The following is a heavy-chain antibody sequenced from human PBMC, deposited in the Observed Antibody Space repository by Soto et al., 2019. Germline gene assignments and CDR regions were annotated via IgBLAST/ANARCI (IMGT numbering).Heavy chain of an antibody. CDR3: ARASPPAHTAMSSSHHFYGVDV. D-gene: IGHD5-18*01. V-gene: IGHV3-53*01. CDR1: GFTVSSNY. Sequence: GGSLRLSCAASGFTVSSNYMSWVRQAPGKGLEWVSVIYSGGSTYYADSVKGRFTISRDNSKNTLYLQMNRMRAEDTAVYYCARASPPAHTAMSSSHHFYGVDVWGQGTTVT. CDR2: IYSGGST. J-gene: IGHJ6*02.